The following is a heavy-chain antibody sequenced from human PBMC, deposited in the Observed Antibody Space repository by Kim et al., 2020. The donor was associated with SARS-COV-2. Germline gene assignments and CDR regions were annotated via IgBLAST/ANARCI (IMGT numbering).Heavy chain of an antibody. V-gene: IGHV3-30*18. D-gene: IGHD3-10*01. Sequence: GGSLRLSCAASGFTFSSYGMHWVRQAPGKGLEWVAVISYDGSNKYYADSVKGRFTISRDNSKNTLYLQMNSLRAEDTAVYYCAKDYGSGSYYNVGDYWGQGTLVTVSS. CDR2: ISYDGSNK. CDR3: AKDYGSGSYYNVGDY. CDR1: GFTFSSYG. J-gene: IGHJ4*02.